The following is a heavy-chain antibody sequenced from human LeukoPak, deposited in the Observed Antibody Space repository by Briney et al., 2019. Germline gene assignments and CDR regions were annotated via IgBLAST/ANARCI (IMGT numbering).Heavy chain of an antibody. CDR1: GFIFSGYT. D-gene: IGHD5-12*01. V-gene: IGHV3-30*18. CDR3: AKTYSRESGYDFFFHY. Sequence: PGGSLRLSCAASGFIFSGYTMNWVRQAPGKGLDWVSAISYDGKNIHYADSVKGRFTISRDNSRNTVYLQMNSLRVEDTAVYYCAKTYSRESGYDFFFHYWGQGTRVTVSS. CDR2: ISYDGKNI. J-gene: IGHJ4*02.